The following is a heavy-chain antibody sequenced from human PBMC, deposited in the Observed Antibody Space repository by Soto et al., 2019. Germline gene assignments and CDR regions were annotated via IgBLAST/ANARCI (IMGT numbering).Heavy chain of an antibody. CDR2: IYTSGST. CDR1: GGSISGYY. CDR3: ARDMNAFWSGPGYNWFDP. Sequence: SETLSRTCTVSGGSISGYYWSGTRQPAGKGLEWMGRIYTSGSTSYNPSLKSRVTMSVDTSKNQFSLKLSSVTAADAAVYSCARDMNAFWSGPGYNWFDPWGQGTLVTVSS. V-gene: IGHV4-4*07. J-gene: IGHJ5*02. D-gene: IGHD3-3*01.